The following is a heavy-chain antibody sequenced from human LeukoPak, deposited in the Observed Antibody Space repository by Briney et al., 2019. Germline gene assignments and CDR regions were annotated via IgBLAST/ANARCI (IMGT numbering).Heavy chain of an antibody. CDR2: IYPRDGST. V-gene: IGHV1-46*01. Sequence: ASVKVSCTASGYTFTSNYIHWVRQAPGQGLEWMGMIYPRDGSTSYAQKFQGRVTMTRDTSTSTVYMELSSLRSEDTAVYYCARDGPVAGTDYWGQGTLVTVSS. CDR1: GYTFTSNY. D-gene: IGHD6-19*01. CDR3: ARDGPVAGTDY. J-gene: IGHJ4*02.